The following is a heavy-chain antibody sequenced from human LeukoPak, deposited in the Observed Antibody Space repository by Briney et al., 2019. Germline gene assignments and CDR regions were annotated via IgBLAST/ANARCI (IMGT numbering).Heavy chain of an antibody. J-gene: IGHJ6*02. Sequence: GGSLRLSCAASGFTFSSYGMHWVRQAPGKGLEWVAVISYDGSNKYYADSVKGRFTISRDNSKNTLYLQMNSLRAEDTAVYYCAKSAGDYYGMDVWGQGTTVTVSS. V-gene: IGHV3-30*18. CDR2: ISYDGSNK. CDR3: AKSAGDYYGMDV. CDR1: GFTFSSYG.